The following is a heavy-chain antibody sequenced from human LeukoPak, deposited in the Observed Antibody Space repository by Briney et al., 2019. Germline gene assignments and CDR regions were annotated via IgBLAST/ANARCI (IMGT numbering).Heavy chain of an antibody. CDR1: GFTFRSYD. CDR3: ARGAVAGIIDAFDI. CDR2: ICTAGDT. Sequence: HPGGSLRLSCAASGFTFRSYDMHWVRHATGKGLEWVSAICTAGDTYYPGSVKGRFTISRENAKNSLYLQMNSLRAGDTAVYYCARGAVAGIIDAFDIWGQGTMVTVSS. V-gene: IGHV3-13*04. J-gene: IGHJ3*02. D-gene: IGHD6-19*01.